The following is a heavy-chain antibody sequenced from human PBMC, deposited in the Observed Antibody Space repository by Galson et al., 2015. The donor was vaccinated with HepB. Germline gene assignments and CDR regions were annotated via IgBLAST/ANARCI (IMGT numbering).Heavy chain of an antibody. D-gene: IGHD3-16*01. V-gene: IGHV3-7*04. J-gene: IGHJ4*02. Sequence: SVRLSCAASGFTVNSNYMSWVRQAAGQGLEWVANIKQYGSEKYYVESVKGRFTITRDNAKNSMYLKMNSLRTDDTAVYYCARVGIGLVYFDYWGQGTLVTVSS. CDR3: ARVGIGLVYFDY. CDR2: IKQYGSEK. CDR1: GFTVNSNY.